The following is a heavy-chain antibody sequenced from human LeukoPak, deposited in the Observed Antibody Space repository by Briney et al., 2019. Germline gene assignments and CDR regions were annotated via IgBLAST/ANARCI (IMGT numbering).Heavy chain of an antibody. CDR1: GFTFSSYA. J-gene: IGHJ4*02. CDR3: AKDRDDYGNDC. D-gene: IGHD4-17*01. Sequence: AGGSLRLSCAASGFTFSSYAMSWVRQAPGKGLEWVSAISGSGGSTYYADSVKGRFTISRDNSKNTLWLEMNNLRTDDTAVYYCAKDRDDYGNDCWGQGVLVTVST. V-gene: IGHV3-23*01. CDR2: ISGSGGST.